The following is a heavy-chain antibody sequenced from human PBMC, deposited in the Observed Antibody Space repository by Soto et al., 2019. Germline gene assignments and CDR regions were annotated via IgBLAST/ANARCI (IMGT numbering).Heavy chain of an antibody. CDR3: ARDDSGFSGSHYIDYFTY. CDR2: MNPSTGNT. Sequence: ASVKVSCKASGYTFTSYDIIWVRQATGQGLEGMGWMNPSTGNTDSAEKFQGRLTMTRNTSISTVYMELSSLRFEDTAVYYCARDDSGFSGSHYIDYFTYWGQGALVTVSS. V-gene: IGHV1-8*01. CDR1: GYTFTSYD. D-gene: IGHD1-26*01. J-gene: IGHJ4*02.